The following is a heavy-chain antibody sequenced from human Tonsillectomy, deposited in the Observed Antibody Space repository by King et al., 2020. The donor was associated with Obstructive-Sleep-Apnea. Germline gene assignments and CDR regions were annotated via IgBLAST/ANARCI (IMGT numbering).Heavy chain of an antibody. V-gene: IGHV1-2*06. CDR1: GYTFTGYY. CDR2: INPNGGAT. Sequence: VQLVQSGAELKNPGASVRVSCTASGYTFTGYYIHWVRQAPGQGLEWMGRINPNGGATNYAQKSQGRVTITRDTSISTAYLELNRLTSDDTAIYYCARVAVATATYCFDYWGQGTLVTVSS. J-gene: IGHJ4*02. CDR3: ARVAVATATYCFDY. D-gene: IGHD4-17*01.